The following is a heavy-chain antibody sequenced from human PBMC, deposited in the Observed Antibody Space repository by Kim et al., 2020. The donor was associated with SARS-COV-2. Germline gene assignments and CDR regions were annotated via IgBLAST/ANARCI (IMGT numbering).Heavy chain of an antibody. CDR3: VILLEGLDTAAY. CDR1: GYTFTGYY. Sequence: ASVKVSCKASGYTFTGYYMHWVRQAPGQGLDWMAWINTNSGGTNYAQKFQGRVTLTRDTSITTAYMELSRLRSDDTAMYYCVILLEGLDTAAYWGQGTLVTVSS. V-gene: IGHV1-2*02. CDR2: INTNSGGT. J-gene: IGHJ4*02. D-gene: IGHD1-1*01.